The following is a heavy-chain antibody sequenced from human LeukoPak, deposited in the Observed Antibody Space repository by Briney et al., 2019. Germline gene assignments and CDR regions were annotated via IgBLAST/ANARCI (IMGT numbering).Heavy chain of an antibody. CDR1: GFTFSSYA. V-gene: IGHV3-30-3*01. J-gene: IGHJ4*02. Sequence: GGSLRLSRAASGFTFSSYAMHWVRQAPGKGLEWVAVISYDGSNKYYADSVKGRFTISRDNSKNTLYLQMNSLRAEDTAVYYCARIVRVATRSSLDYWGQGTLVTVSS. CDR2: ISYDGSNK. D-gene: IGHD5-12*01. CDR3: ARIVRVATRSSLDY.